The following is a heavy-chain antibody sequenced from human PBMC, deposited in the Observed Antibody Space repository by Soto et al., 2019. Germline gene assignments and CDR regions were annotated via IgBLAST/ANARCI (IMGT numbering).Heavy chain of an antibody. V-gene: IGHV5-51*01. D-gene: IGHD3-22*01. CDR1: GYSFTSYW. Sequence: GESLKISCKGSGYSFTSYWIGWVRQMPGKGLEWMGIIYPGDSDTRYSPSFQGQVTISADKSISTAYLQWSSLKASDTAMYYCARKLPYYYDSSGPNWFDPWGQGTLVTVSS. J-gene: IGHJ5*02. CDR2: IYPGDSDT. CDR3: ARKLPYYYDSSGPNWFDP.